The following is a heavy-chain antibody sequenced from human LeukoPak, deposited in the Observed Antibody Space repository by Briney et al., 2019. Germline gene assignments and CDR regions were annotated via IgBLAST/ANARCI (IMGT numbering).Heavy chain of an antibody. Sequence: SETLSLTCTVSGGSISSSSYYWGWIRQPPGKGLAWIGSIYYSGSTYYNPSLKSRVTISVDTSKNQFSLKLSSVTAADTAVYYCARFFHPYGGNSGFDSYFDYWGQGTLVTVSP. CDR1: GGSISSSSYY. J-gene: IGHJ4*02. D-gene: IGHD4-23*01. CDR3: ARFFHPYGGNSGFDSYFDY. V-gene: IGHV4-39*01. CDR2: IYYSGST.